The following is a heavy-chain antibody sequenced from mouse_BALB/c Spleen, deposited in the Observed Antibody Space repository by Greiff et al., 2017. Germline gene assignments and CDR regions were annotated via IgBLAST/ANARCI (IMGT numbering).Heavy chain of an antibody. CDR2: ISSGGSYT. D-gene: IGHD2-2*01. V-gene: IGHV5-9-3*01. CDR1: GFTFSSYA. CDR3: ASNGYVGY. Sequence: EVHLVESGGGLVKPGGSLKLSCAASGFTFSSYAMSWVRQTPEKRLEWVATISSGGSYTYYPDSVKGRFTISRDTAKNTLYLQLSSLRSEDTAMYYCASNGYVGYWGQGTTVTVSS. J-gene: IGHJ4*01.